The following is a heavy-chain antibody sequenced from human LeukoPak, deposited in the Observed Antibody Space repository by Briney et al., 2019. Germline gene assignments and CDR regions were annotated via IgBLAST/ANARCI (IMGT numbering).Heavy chain of an antibody. D-gene: IGHD6-19*01. CDR3: ARVGYSSGTGIDY. J-gene: IGHJ4*02. Sequence: GASVKVSCKASGYTFTGYYMHWVRQAPGQGLEWMGWINPNSGGTNYAQKFQGRVTMTTDTSTRTAYMDLRSLRSDDTAVYYCARVGYSSGTGIDYWGQGTLVTVSS. CDR2: INPNSGGT. V-gene: IGHV1-2*02. CDR1: GYTFTGYY.